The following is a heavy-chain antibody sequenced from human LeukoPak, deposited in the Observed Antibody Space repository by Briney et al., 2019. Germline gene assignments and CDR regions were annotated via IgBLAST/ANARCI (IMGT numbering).Heavy chain of an antibody. J-gene: IGHJ3*02. D-gene: IGHD2-2*01. CDR3: ARARYANAWYAFDI. CDR2: LSHSGSS. V-gene: IGHV4-59*02. Sequence: SETLSLTCTVSGGSVSSYYWSWIRRPPGRGLEWIAYLSHSGSSDSNPSLTSRVTTLVDTSKNQFALKLTSVTAADTAVYYCARARYANAWYAFDIWGHGTMVTVSS. CDR1: GGSVSSYY.